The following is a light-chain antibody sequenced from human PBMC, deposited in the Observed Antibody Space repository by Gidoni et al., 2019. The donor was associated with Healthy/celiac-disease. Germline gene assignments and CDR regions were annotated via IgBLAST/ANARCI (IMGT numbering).Light chain of an antibody. CDR3: CSYAGSDVV. V-gene: IGLV2-23*02. CDR2: EVI. J-gene: IGLJ2*01. CDR1: SSDVGSYTL. Sequence: QSALTPPASVPGSLGPSTTISCTGTSSDVGSYTLVSWYQQHPGKAPKLMIYEVIKRPSGVSNRFSGSKSGNTASLTISGLQAEDEADYYCCSYAGSDVVFGGGTKLTVL.